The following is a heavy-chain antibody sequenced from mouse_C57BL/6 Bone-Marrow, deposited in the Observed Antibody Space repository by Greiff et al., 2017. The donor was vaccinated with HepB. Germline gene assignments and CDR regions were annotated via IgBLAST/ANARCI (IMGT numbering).Heavy chain of an antibody. CDR3: ASSYGWYFDV. CDR2: IYPGSGST. J-gene: IGHJ1*03. V-gene: IGHV1-55*01. CDR1: GYTFTSYW. Sequence: QVQLQQPGAELVKPGASVKMSCKASGYTFTSYWITWVKQRPGQGLEWIGDIYPGSGSTNYNEKFKSKATLTVDTSSSTAYLQLSSLTSEDSAVYYCASSYGWYFDVWGTGTTVTVSS. D-gene: IGHD1-1*01.